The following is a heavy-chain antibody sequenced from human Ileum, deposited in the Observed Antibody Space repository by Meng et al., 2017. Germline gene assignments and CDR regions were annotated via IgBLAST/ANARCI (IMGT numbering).Heavy chain of an antibody. Sequence: EGQRVEAGGGVVQPGGSLRRACAASGGTFSNYWMHWVRQVPGKGLVWVSRINRDGTSTSYADSLEGRFTFSRDNAKNSLYLQMNSLRAEDTAVYYCARDTKNYYDSSGYPGPLDYWGQGTLVTVSS. CDR2: INRDGTST. D-gene: IGHD3-22*01. J-gene: IGHJ4*02. CDR3: ARDTKNYYDSSGYPGPLDY. CDR1: GGTFSNYW. V-gene: IGHV3-74*01.